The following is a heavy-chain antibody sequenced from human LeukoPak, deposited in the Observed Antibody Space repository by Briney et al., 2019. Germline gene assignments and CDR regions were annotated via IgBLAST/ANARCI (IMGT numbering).Heavy chain of an antibody. Sequence: AGGSLRLSCAGSRFTFSSYGMHWVRLAPGKGLEWVAFIPFDGNNKYYTDSLKGRFTISRDNSKNTLYLQMNSMRADDTAIYYCAKGSPRTMESWGQGTLVTVSS. D-gene: IGHD4/OR15-4a*01. CDR2: IPFDGNNK. CDR1: RFTFSSYG. CDR3: AKGSPRTMES. J-gene: IGHJ4*02. V-gene: IGHV3-30*02.